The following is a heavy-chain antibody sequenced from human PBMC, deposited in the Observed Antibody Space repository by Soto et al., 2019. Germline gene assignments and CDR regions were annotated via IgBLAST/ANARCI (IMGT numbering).Heavy chain of an antibody. V-gene: IGHV4-31*03. CDR3: ARVHCTNGVCYPGYYYYYGMDV. CDR2: IYYSGST. Sequence: SETLSLTCTVSGGSISSGGYYWSWIRQHPGKGLEWIGYIYYSGSTYYNPPLKSRVTISVDTSKNQFSLKLSSVTAADTAVYYCARVHCTNGVCYPGYYYYYGMDVWGQGTTVTVSS. CDR1: GGSISSGGYY. D-gene: IGHD2-8*01. J-gene: IGHJ6*02.